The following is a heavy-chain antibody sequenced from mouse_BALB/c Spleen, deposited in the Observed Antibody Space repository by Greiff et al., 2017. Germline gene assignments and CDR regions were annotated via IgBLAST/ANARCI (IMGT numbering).Heavy chain of an antibody. CDR1: GFTFSSYA. CDR3: ARQGVLNAMDY. Sequence: EVQGVESGGGLVKPGGSLKLSCAASGFTFSSYAMSWVRQTPEKRLEWVATISSGGSYTYYPDSVKGRFTISRDNAKNTLYLQMSSLRSEDTAMYYCARQGVLNAMDYWGQGTSVTVSS. D-gene: IGHD1-1*01. J-gene: IGHJ4*01. V-gene: IGHV5-9-3*01. CDR2: ISSGGSYT.